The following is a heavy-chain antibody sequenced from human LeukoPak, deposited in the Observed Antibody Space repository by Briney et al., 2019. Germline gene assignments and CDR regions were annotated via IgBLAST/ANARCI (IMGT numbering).Heavy chain of an antibody. J-gene: IGHJ2*01. CDR3: ARDPAPMVRGVAYWYFDL. CDR2: IYHSGST. Sequence: SETLSLTCAVSGGSISSGGYSWSWIRQPPGKGLEWIGYIYHSGSTYYNPSLKSRVTISVDRSKNQFSLKLSSVTAADTAVYYCARDPAPMVRGVAYWYFDLWGRGTLVTVSS. CDR1: GGSISSGGYS. V-gene: IGHV4-30-2*01. D-gene: IGHD3-10*01.